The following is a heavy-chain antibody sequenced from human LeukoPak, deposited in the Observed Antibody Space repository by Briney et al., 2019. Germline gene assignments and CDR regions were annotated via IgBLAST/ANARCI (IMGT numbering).Heavy chain of an antibody. J-gene: IGHJ3*02. D-gene: IGHD5-18*01. V-gene: IGHV4-61*01. CDR3: ARVDTAMVMSGPYDAFDI. Sequence: PSETLSLTCTVSGGSVSSGSYYWSWIRQPPGKGLEWIGYIYYSGSTNYNPSLKSRVTISVDTSKNQFSLKLSSVTAADTAVYYCARVDTAMVMSGPYDAFDIWGQGTMVTVSS. CDR1: GGSVSSGSYY. CDR2: IYYSGST.